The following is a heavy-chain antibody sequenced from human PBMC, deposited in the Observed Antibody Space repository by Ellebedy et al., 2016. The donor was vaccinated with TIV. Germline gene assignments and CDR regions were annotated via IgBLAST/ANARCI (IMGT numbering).Heavy chain of an antibody. J-gene: IGHJ4*02. CDR1: GYTLTELS. V-gene: IGHV1-24*01. CDR2: FDPEDGET. CDR3: ARDLGPRAMVPYFDY. D-gene: IGHD3-10*01. Sequence: AASVKVSCKVSGYTLTELSMHWVRQAPGKGLEWMGGFDPEDGETIYAQKFQGRVTITADKSTSTAYMELSSLRSEDTAVYYCARDLGPRAMVPYFDYWGQGTLVTVSS.